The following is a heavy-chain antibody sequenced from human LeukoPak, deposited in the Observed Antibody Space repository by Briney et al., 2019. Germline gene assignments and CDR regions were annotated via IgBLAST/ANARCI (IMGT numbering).Heavy chain of an antibody. CDR2: IYHSGST. D-gene: IGHD6-19*01. V-gene: IGHV4-30-2*01. CDR1: GGSISSGGYS. Sequence: SQTLSLTCAVSGGSISSGGYSWSRIRQPPGKGLEWIGYIYHSGSTYYNPSLKSRVTISVDTSKNLFSLKLSSVTAADTAVYYCARLAYSSGLFDYWGRGTLVTVSS. J-gene: IGHJ4*02. CDR3: ARLAYSSGLFDY.